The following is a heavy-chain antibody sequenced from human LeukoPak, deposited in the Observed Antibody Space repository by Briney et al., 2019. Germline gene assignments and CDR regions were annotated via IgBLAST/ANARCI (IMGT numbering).Heavy chain of an antibody. V-gene: IGHV4-59*01. D-gene: IGHD7-27*01. Sequence: PSGTLSLTCTVSGGSISNYYWSWIRQPPGKGLEWIGYIYYSGSTNYNPSLKSRVTISVDTSKNQFSLKLSSVTAADTAVYYCARDSAPGDFDYWGQGTLVTVSS. CDR2: IYYSGST. CDR3: ARDSAPGDFDY. J-gene: IGHJ4*02. CDR1: GGSISNYY.